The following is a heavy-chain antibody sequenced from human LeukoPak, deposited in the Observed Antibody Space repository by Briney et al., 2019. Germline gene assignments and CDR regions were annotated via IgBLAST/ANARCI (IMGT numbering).Heavy chain of an antibody. J-gene: IGHJ4*02. CDR2: IYSGGST. Sequence: PGGSLRPSCAASGFTVSSNYMSWVRQAPGKGLEWVSVIYSGGSTYYADSVKGRFSISRDNSKNTLYLQMNSLRAEDTAVYYCARARGPLDYWGQGTLVTVSS. D-gene: IGHD3-10*01. V-gene: IGHV3-53*01. CDR3: ARARGPLDY. CDR1: GFTVSSNY.